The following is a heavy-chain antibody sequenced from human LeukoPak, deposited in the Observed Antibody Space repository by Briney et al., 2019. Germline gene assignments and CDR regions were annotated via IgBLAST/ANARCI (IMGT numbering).Heavy chain of an antibody. CDR2: IEGGEIST. CDR1: GFTFSLYW. CDR3: ARDRYYCSGGSCAAGGYYFDY. Sequence: GGSLRLSCTASGFTFSLYWMHWVRQAPGKGLVWVSRIEGGEISTDYADFVKGRFTISRDNSKNTLYLQMNSLRAEDTAVYYCARDRYYCSGGSCAAGGYYFDYWGQGTLVTVSS. V-gene: IGHV3-74*01. J-gene: IGHJ4*02. D-gene: IGHD2-15*01.